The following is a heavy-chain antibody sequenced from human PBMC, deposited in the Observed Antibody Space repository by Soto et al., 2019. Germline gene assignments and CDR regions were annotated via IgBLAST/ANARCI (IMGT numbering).Heavy chain of an antibody. J-gene: IGHJ6*02. Sequence: GGSLRLSCAASGFTFSSYAMHWVRQAPGKGLEWVAVISYDGSNKYYADSVKGRFTISRDNSKNTLYLQMNSLRAEDTAVYYCARGVYSFGRFDHYYYGMDVWGQGTTVTVSS. V-gene: IGHV3-30-3*01. D-gene: IGHD5-18*01. CDR3: ARGVYSFGRFDHYYYGMDV. CDR1: GFTFSSYA. CDR2: ISYDGSNK.